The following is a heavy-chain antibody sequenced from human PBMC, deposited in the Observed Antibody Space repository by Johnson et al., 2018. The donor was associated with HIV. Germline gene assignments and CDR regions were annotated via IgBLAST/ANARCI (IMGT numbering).Heavy chain of an antibody. V-gene: IGHV3-20*04. J-gene: IGHJ3*02. CDR3: ARENWGAFDI. D-gene: IGHD7-27*01. CDR2: INWNGGST. Sequence: VQLVESGGGVVQPGGSLRLSCAASGFAVSSNYMSWVRQAPGKGLEWVSGINWNGGSTGYADSVKGRFTISRDNAKKSLYLQMKSLRDEDTALYYCARENWGAFDIWGQGTMVTVSS. CDR1: GFAVSSNY.